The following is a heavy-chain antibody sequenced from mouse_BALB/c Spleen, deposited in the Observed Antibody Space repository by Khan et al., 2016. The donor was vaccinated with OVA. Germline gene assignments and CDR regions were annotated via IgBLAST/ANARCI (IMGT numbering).Heavy chain of an antibody. CDR2: ISYSGGT. Sequence: QLEESGPGLVKPSQSLSLTCTVTGYSITSGYAWNWIRQFPGNKLEWMGYISYSGGTSYNPSLKSRISITRDTSNNQFFLQLNSVTTEDTATYYCARGNYYGYYIDYWGQGTPLTVSS. D-gene: IGHD1-1*01. CDR3: ARGNYYGYYIDY. J-gene: IGHJ2*01. V-gene: IGHV3-2*02. CDR1: GYSITSGYA.